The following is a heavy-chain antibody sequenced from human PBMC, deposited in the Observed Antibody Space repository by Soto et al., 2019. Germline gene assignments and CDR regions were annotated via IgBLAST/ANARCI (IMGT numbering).Heavy chain of an antibody. CDR3: ARNGREYEIFSGYAKYNHLFHGMDV. CDR1: GFTCSSYS. J-gene: IGHJ6*02. CDR2: ISSSSSYI. V-gene: IGHV3-21*01. Sequence: GGALRLSCAASGFTCSSYSMNWVRQAPGKGLEWVSSISSSSSYIYYADSVKGRFTISRDNAKTSLHLQMNSLRAEDTAVYYCARNGREYEIFSGYAKYNHLFHGMDVVRQGTTVTVSS. D-gene: IGHD3-9*01.